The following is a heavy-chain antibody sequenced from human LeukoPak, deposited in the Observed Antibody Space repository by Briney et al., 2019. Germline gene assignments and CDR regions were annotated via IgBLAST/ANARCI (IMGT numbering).Heavy chain of an antibody. J-gene: IGHJ4*02. V-gene: IGHV3-7*03. D-gene: IGHD5-24*01. Sequence: GGSLRLSCVASGFTFNIHWMTWVRQAPGKGLEWVATVKPDGNDKFLVDSVKGRFAISRDNAKTSLFLQMNSLRAEDTAMYYCVRDADFYKGDYWGQGTLVTVSS. CDR3: VRDADFYKGDY. CDR2: VKPDGNDK. CDR1: GFTFNIHW.